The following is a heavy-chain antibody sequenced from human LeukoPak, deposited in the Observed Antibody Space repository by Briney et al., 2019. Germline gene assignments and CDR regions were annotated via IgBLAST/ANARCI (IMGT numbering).Heavy chain of an antibody. J-gene: IGHJ4*02. Sequence: PGGSLKLSCAASGLTFSGSGIHWVRQASGKGLEWLGRIGRQGDSDATRYAASLKGKFTISRVDSRNTAYLQMNSLKTEDTAVYYCAGDYNFLTGLNYWGQGTLVTVPS. D-gene: IGHD3-9*01. CDR1: GLTFSGSG. CDR2: IGRQGDSDAT. V-gene: IGHV3-73*01. CDR3: AGDYNFLTGLNY.